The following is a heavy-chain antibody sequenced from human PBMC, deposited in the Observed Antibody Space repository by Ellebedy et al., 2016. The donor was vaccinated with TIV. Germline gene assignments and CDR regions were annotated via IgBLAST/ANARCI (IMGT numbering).Heavy chain of an antibody. Sequence: MPGGSLRLSCSVSGYSISSGYYWGWIRQPPGKGLEWIGSISHRGRTDYNPSLQSRVTMSLDPSTNQFSRKLSAVTAADTAVYYCARDRGSVTFDYWGQGTLVTVPS. CDR3: ARDRGSVTFDY. CDR1: GYSISSGYY. V-gene: IGHV4-38-2*02. D-gene: IGHD1-26*01. J-gene: IGHJ4*02. CDR2: ISHRGRT.